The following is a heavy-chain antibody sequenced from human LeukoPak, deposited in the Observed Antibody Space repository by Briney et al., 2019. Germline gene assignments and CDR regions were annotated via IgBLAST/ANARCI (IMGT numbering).Heavy chain of an antibody. Sequence: GGSLRLSCAASGFTFSIYGMHWVRQAPGKGLEWVTLISYDGSNKYYADSVKGRFTISRDNSKNTLYLQMNSLRAEDTAVYYCATHYYGSGSKGPPFDYWGQGTLVTVSS. J-gene: IGHJ4*02. V-gene: IGHV3-30*03. CDR1: GFTFSIYG. D-gene: IGHD3-10*01. CDR2: ISYDGSNK. CDR3: ATHYYGSGSKGPPFDY.